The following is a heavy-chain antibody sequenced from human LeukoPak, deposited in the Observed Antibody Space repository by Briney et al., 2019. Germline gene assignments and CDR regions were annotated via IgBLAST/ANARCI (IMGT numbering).Heavy chain of an antibody. CDR3: ARHYYGSGSYYYAFDI. Sequence: GGSLRLSCAASGFTFSSYSMNWVRQAPGKGLEWVSYISSSSSTIYYAEYVKGRFTISRDNAKNSLYLQMNSLRAEDTAVYYCARHYYGSGSYYYAFDIWGQGTMVTVSS. D-gene: IGHD3-10*01. J-gene: IGHJ3*02. CDR1: GFTFSSYS. V-gene: IGHV3-48*01. CDR2: ISSSSSTI.